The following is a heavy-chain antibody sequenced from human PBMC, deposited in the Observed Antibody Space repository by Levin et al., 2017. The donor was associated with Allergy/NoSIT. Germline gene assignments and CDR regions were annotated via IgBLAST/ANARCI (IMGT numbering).Heavy chain of an antibody. J-gene: IGHJ6*02. CDR2: IYHSGST. Sequence: SETLSLTCTVSGGSISTYYWSWIRQPPGKGLEWIGYIYHSGSTYYNPSLKSRVTISVDTSKNQFYLKLTSVTAADTAVYYCASGQWLVFGYFYYGMDVWGQGTTVTVSS. D-gene: IGHD6-19*01. V-gene: IGHV4-59*01. CDR1: GGSISTYY. CDR3: ASGQWLVFGYFYYGMDV.